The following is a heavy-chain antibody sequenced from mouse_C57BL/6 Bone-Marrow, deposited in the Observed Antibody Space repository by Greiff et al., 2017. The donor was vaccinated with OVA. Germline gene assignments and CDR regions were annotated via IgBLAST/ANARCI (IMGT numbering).Heavy chain of an antibody. V-gene: IGHV1-64*01. CDR2: IHPNSGST. CDR1: GYTFTSYW. J-gene: IGHJ3*01. CDR3: ARGTGPWFAY. Sequence: QVQLQQPGAELVKPGASVKLSCKASGYTFTSYWMHWVKQRPGQGLEWIGMIHPNSGSTNYNEKFKSKATMTVDKSSSTAYMKISSLTSEDSAVYYCARGTGPWFAYWGQGTLVTVSA. D-gene: IGHD3-3*01.